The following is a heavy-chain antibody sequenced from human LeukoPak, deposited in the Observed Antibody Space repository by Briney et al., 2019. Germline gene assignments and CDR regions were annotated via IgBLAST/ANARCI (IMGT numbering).Heavy chain of an antibody. CDR3: AKDDAWLRFGE. Sequence: GGTLRLSCAASGFTFSSYGMSWVRQAPGKGLEWVSAISGSGDITYYADSVKGRFTVSRDNSKNTLYLEVISLTAEDTAVYYCAKDDAWLRFGEWSQGTLVTVSS. J-gene: IGHJ4*02. D-gene: IGHD3-10*01. V-gene: IGHV3-23*01. CDR1: GFTFSSYG. CDR2: ISGSGDIT.